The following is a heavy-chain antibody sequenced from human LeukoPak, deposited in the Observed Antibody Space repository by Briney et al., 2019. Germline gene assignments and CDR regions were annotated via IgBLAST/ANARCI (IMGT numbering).Heavy chain of an antibody. D-gene: IGHD2-8*01. CDR2: ISGTGSTI. V-gene: IGHV3-48*02. J-gene: IGHJ4*02. CDR3: ARDMYFDY. CDR1: EFTFSSYS. Sequence: GGSLRLSCAASEFTFSSYSMNWVRQAPGKGLEWVSYISGTGSTIYYADSVKGRFTISTDDAKNSLYLQTNSLRDEDTAVYYCARDMYFDYWGQGALVTVS.